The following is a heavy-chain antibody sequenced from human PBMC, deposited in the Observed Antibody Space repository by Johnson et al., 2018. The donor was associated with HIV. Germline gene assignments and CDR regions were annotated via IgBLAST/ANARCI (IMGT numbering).Heavy chain of an antibody. CDR3: ARECVGVAGTGDALDI. D-gene: IGHD6-19*01. CDR1: GFTFSSYA. J-gene: IGHJ3*02. Sequence: VQLVESGGGVVQPGRSLRLSCAASGFTFSSYAMHWVRQAPGKGLEWVAVISYDGSNKYYADSVKGRFPISRDNSKNTLYLQMNSLRAEDTAVYYCARECVGVAGTGDALDIWGQGTMVTVSS. CDR2: ISYDGSNK. V-gene: IGHV3-30*04.